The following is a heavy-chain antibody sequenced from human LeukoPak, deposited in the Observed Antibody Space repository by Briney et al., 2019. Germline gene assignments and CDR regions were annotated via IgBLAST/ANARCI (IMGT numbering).Heavy chain of an antibody. D-gene: IGHD6-19*01. CDR1: GGSFSGYY. J-gene: IGHJ2*01. V-gene: IGHV4-34*01. CDR3: ARKGAIAVAGRYFDL. Sequence: SETLSLTCAVYGGSFSGYYWSWIRQPPGKGLEWIGEINHSGSTNYNPSLKSRVTIPVDTSKNQFSLKLSSVTAADTAVYYCARKGAIAVAGRYFDLWGRGTLVTVSS. CDR2: INHSGST.